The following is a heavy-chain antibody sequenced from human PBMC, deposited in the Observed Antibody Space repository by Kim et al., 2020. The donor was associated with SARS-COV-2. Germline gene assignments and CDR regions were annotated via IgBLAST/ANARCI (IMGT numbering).Heavy chain of an antibody. D-gene: IGHD5-18*01. CDR1: GCSFSTYW. V-gene: IGHV3-7*03. CDR3: ARDSRQLWFQDF. Sequence: GGSLRLSCAASGCSFSTYWMSWVRQAPGKGLEWVANIKHDGSETYSVESVKGRFTISRDNANNALYLQMNSLRAEDTDVYYCARDSRQLWFQDFGGQGTLASVSS. J-gene: IGHJ4*02. CDR2: IKHDGSET.